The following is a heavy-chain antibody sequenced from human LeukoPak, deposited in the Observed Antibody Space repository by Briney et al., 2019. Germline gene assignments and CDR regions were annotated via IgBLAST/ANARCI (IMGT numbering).Heavy chain of an antibody. CDR1: GSTLAVYA. J-gene: IGHJ3*02. CDR2: ISWNSGSI. Sequence: SGGSLRLSWAASGSTLAVYAMHWVRQAPGKGLEWVSGISWNSGSIVYADSGKGRFTISRDNGKNSLYLQMYSLRAEDMGLYYCAKGRSSRGSAFYIWGQGAIVTVS. V-gene: IGHV3-9*03. CDR3: AKGRSSRGSAFYI. D-gene: IGHD6-13*01.